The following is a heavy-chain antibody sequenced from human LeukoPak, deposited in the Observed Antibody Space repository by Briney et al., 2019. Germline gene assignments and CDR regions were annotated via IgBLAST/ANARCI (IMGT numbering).Heavy chain of an antibody. V-gene: IGHV4-59*08. D-gene: IGHD5-12*01. CDR3: ARQGGSGYFDY. Sequence: PSETLSLTCAVYGGSFSGYYWSWIRQPPGKGLEWIGYMYYSGSTNYNPSLKSRVTISVDTSKNQFSLKLSSVTAADTAVYYCARQGGSGYFDYWGQGTLVTVSS. CDR2: MYYSGST. J-gene: IGHJ4*02. CDR1: GGSFSGYY.